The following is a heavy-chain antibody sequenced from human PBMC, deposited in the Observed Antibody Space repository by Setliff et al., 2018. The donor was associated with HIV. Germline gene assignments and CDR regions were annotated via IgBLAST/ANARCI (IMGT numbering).Heavy chain of an antibody. V-gene: IGHV4-39*01. CDR3: ARPGSSSYYYAMDV. CDR1: AGTFTSGSYY. CDR2: FHYSGST. D-gene: IGHD3-10*01. J-gene: IGHJ6*02. Sequence: KPSETLSLTCNVSAGTFTSGSYYWGWIRQPPGKGLEWIGSFHYSGSTSYNPSLRSRVTISVDTSKNQFSLELTSVTAADTAVYYCARPGSSSYYYAMDVWGLGTTVTVSS.